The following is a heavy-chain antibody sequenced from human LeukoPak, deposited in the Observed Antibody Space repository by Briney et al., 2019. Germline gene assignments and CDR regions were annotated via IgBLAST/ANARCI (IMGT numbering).Heavy chain of an antibody. Sequence: ASVKVSCKTPGYTFSDYYLHWVRQAPGQGLEWMGWINPSSGGTKNAQKFQGRVTMTRDTSISTGYMELSRLRSDDTAVYYCARPIRGSYVEDVFDIWGQGTMVTVSA. CDR3: ARPIRGSYVEDVFDI. J-gene: IGHJ3*02. CDR1: GYTFSDYY. V-gene: IGHV1-2*02. D-gene: IGHD1-26*01. CDR2: INPSSGGT.